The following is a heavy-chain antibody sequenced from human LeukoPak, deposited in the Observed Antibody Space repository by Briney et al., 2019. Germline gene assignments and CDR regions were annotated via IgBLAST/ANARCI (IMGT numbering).Heavy chain of an antibody. D-gene: IGHD5-12*01. V-gene: IGHV1-2*02. Sequence: GASVKVSCKASGYTFTGYYMHWVRQAPGQGLEWMGWINPNSGGTNYGQKFQGRVTMTRDTSISTAYMELSRLRSDDTAVYYCARAGGYDSGMDVWGQGTTVTVSS. CDR2: INPNSGGT. CDR1: GYTFTGYY. J-gene: IGHJ6*02. CDR3: ARAGGYDSGMDV.